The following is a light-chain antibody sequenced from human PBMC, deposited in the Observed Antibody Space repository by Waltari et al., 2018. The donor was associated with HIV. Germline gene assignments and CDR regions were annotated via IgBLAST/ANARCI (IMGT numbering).Light chain of an antibody. J-gene: IGKJ1*01. V-gene: IGKV1-39*01. Sequence: DIQMTQSPASLSASVGDRVTITCRASQSINKYLNWYQQRPGKAPTLLIFAASDLKSGVPSRFSGSASGTEFTLTVSSLQLEDFAIYYCQQTHSTPWTFGQGTKVEIK. CDR3: QQTHSTPWT. CDR2: AAS. CDR1: QSINKY.